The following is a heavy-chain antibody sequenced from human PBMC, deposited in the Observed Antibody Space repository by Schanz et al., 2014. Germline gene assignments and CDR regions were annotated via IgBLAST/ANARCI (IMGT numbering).Heavy chain of an antibody. CDR2: ISAYNGNT. Sequence: QVQLVQSGAEVKKPGASVKVSCKASGYTFTSYGINWVRQAPGQGLEWMGWISAYNGNTNYALKLQGRVTMTTDTSMRTNCMGLESPTADDSALYYCTRGRYSSGLRAFDIWGHGTMVTVSS. CDR3: TRGRYSSGLRAFDI. CDR1: GYTFTSYG. V-gene: IGHV1-18*01. J-gene: IGHJ3*02. D-gene: IGHD6-19*01.